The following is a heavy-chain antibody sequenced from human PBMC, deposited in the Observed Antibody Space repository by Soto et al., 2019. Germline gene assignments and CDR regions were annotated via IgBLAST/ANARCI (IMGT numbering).Heavy chain of an antibody. Sequence: EVQLVESGGGLVQPGGSLRLSCAASGFVFSTYSMNWVRQAPGKGLEWVSYISSSSSTIYYADSVQGRFSISRDNAKNSLYLQVNSLRDEDTAVYYCARPAGRVDYFDYWGQGTLVTVSS. J-gene: IGHJ4*02. CDR1: GFVFSTYS. D-gene: IGHD2-15*01. CDR2: ISSSSSTI. V-gene: IGHV3-48*02. CDR3: ARPAGRVDYFDY.